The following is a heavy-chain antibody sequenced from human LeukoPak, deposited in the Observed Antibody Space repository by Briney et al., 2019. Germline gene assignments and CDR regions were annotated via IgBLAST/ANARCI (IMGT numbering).Heavy chain of an antibody. CDR3: ARYDYSNYSLDY. V-gene: IGHV1-18*01. Sequence: ASVKVSCKASGYTFTSYGISWVRQAPGQGPEWMGWISAYNGNTNYAQKLQGRVTMTTDTSTSTAYMELRSLRSDDTAVYYCARYDYSNYSLDYWGQGTLVTVSS. CDR1: GYTFTSYG. J-gene: IGHJ4*02. D-gene: IGHD4-11*01. CDR2: ISAYNGNT.